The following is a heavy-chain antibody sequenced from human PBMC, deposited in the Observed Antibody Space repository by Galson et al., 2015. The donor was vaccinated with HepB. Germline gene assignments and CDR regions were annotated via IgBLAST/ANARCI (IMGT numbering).Heavy chain of an antibody. Sequence: SVKVSCKASGYTFTSYGISWVRQAPGQGLEWMGWISAYNGNTNYAQKLQGRVTMTTDTSTSTAYMELRSLRSDDTAVYYCARDYSKRVPSWFDPWGQGTLVTVSS. J-gene: IGHJ5*02. CDR2: ISAYNGNT. CDR3: ARDYSKRVPSWFDP. D-gene: IGHD4-11*01. CDR1: GYTFTSYG. V-gene: IGHV1-18*01.